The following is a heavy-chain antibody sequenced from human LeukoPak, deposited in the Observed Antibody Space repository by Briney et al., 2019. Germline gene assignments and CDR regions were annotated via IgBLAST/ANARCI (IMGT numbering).Heavy chain of an antibody. Sequence: SETLSLTCTVSGGSISSSSYYWGWIRQPPGKGLEWIGSIYYSGSTYYNPSLKSRVTISVDTSKNQFSLKLSSVTAADTAVYYCARDWLDSSGYWVDYWGQGTLVTVSS. CDR2: IYYSGST. CDR3: ARDWLDSSGYWVDY. D-gene: IGHD3-22*01. V-gene: IGHV4-39*07. CDR1: GGSISSSSYY. J-gene: IGHJ4*02.